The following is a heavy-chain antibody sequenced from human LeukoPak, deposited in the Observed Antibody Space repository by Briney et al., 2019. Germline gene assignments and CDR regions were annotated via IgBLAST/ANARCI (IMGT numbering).Heavy chain of an antibody. CDR1: GGTFSSYA. J-gene: IGHJ4*02. V-gene: IGHV1-69*05. CDR3: ARETPMNTLGGVFDY. Sequence: SVTVSCKASGGTFSSYAISWVRQAPGQGLEWMGGSIPIFGTANYAQKFQGRVTTITDESTSTAYMELISLRTEDAAVYYGARETPMNTLGGVFDYWGQGTLVTVSS. D-gene: IGHD3-16*01. CDR2: SIPIFGTA.